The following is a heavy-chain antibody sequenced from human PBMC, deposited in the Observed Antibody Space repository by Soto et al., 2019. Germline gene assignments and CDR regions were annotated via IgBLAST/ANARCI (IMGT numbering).Heavy chain of an antibody. Sequence: PWGSLRLSCAASGFTISSNYMSWVRQAPGKGLEWVSVIFSGGTTYYADSVKGRFTISRDNSKNTLYLQMSSLRVEDTAVYYCARELRDIVLVPAANYYMDVWGKGTTVTVSS. V-gene: IGHV3-66*01. CDR3: ARELRDIVLVPAANYYMDV. CDR1: GFTISSNY. D-gene: IGHD2-2*01. J-gene: IGHJ6*03. CDR2: IFSGGTT.